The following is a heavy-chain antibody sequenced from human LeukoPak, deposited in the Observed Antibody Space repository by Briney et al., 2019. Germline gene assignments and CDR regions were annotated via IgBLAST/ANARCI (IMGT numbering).Heavy chain of an antibody. CDR3: ARDVFCGGDCYSPKCN. CDR2: INQDGSEK. V-gene: IGHV3-7*01. D-gene: IGHD2-21*02. J-gene: IGHJ4*02. Sequence: GGSLRLSCAASGFTFRSCWMSWVRQAPGKGLEWVANINQDGSEKYYVDSVKGRFTISRDNAENSLFLQLNSLRAEDTAVYYCARDVFCGGDCYSPKCNWGQGTLVTVSS. CDR1: GFTFRSCW.